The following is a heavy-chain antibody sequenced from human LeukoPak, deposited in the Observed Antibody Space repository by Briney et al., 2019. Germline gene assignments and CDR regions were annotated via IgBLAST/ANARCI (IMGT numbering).Heavy chain of an antibody. CDR1: GGSISSGGYY. CDR3: ARDQSGSYIFDY. D-gene: IGHD1-26*01. CDR2: IYYSGST. Sequence: SQTLSLTCTVSGGSISSGGYYWSWIRQHPGKGLEWIGYIYYSGSTYYNPSLKSRVTISVDTSKNQFSLKLSSVTAADTAVYYCARDQSGSYIFDYWGQGTLVTVSS. V-gene: IGHV4-31*03. J-gene: IGHJ4*02.